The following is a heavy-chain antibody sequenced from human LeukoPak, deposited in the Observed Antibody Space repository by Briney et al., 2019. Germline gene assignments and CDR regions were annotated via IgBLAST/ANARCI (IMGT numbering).Heavy chain of an antibody. CDR2: INHSGST. J-gene: IGHJ4*02. CDR3: ARYVPVKTGTTRASFDY. D-gene: IGHD1-1*01. Sequence: SETLSLTCTVSGVSIISDNKWWSWVRQPPGKGLEWIGEINHSGSTNGNPSLKSRVTMSVDTSKSQFSLNLRSVTAADTAVYYCARYVPVKTGTTRASFDYWGQGTLVTVSS. V-gene: IGHV4-4*02. CDR1: GVSIISDNKW.